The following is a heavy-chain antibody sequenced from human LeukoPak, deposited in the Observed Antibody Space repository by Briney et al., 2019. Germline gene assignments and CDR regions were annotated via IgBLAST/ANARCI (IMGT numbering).Heavy chain of an antibody. D-gene: IGHD3-22*01. CDR2: IIGSGGST. V-gene: IGHV3-23*01. CDR1: GFTYSSYA. CDR3: AKWGAAGYYDSSGYWNDY. J-gene: IGHJ4*02. Sequence: PGGCLRLSCAASGFTYSSYAVSWVREARGKGLEWVSAIIGSGGSTYYADSVNGPFTISRDNSKTTLYLQMNSLRAEDTAVYYCAKWGAAGYYDSSGYWNDYWGQGTLVTVSS.